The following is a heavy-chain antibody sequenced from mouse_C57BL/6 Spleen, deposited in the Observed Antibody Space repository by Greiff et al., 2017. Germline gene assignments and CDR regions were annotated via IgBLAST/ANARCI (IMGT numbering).Heavy chain of an antibody. CDR1: GYTFTSYW. CDR2: IYPGSGST. CDR3: ARSYYSNYAFDY. V-gene: IGHV1-55*01. D-gene: IGHD2-5*01. Sequence: LQPGAELVKPGASVKMSCKASGYTFTSYWITWVKQRPGQGLEWIGDIYPGSGSTNYNEKFKSKATLTVDTSSSTAYMQLSSLTSEDSAVYYCARSYYSNYAFDYWGQGTTLTVSS. J-gene: IGHJ2*01.